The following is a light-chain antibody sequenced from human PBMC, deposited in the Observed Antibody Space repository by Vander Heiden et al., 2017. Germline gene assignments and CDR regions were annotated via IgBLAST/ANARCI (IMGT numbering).Light chain of an antibody. CDR3: CSYAGSSTYV. CDR2: DVT. J-gene: IGLJ1*01. V-gene: IGLV2-23*02. Sequence: QSALTQPASVSGSPGQSISIPCTATSSDVGSYNRVSWYQQNQGKAPKLMINDVTNRPSGVSNRFSGSKSGNTASLTISGLQAEDEADYYCCSYAGSSTYVFATGSKVTVL. CDR1: SSDVGSYNR.